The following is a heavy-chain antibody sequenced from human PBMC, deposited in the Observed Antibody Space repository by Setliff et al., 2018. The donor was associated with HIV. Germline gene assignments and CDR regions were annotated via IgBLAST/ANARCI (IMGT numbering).Heavy chain of an antibody. CDR3: AIGDEYPGVFQS. Sequence: SETLSLTCAVSSASISNYHWSWIRQTPGKGLEWIGSIYTSGTTNYNPSLEGRITTSVDLSKNHFSLNLHSVTASDTAVYYCAIGDEYPGVFQSWGQGKVVTVSS. CDR2: IYTSGTT. V-gene: IGHV4-4*09. J-gene: IGHJ5*02. D-gene: IGHD2-2*01. CDR1: SASISNYH.